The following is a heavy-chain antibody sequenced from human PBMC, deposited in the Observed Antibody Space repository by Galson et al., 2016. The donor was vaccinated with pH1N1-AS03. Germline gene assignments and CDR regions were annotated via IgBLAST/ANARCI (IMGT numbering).Heavy chain of an antibody. CDR3: ARQVRDGYNYYFGY. Sequence: QSGAEVKKPGESLKISCKTSGYIFTSYWVAWVRHMPGKGLEWMGIIYPGDSDTRYSPSFQGHVTISADRSINTAYLQWSSLMASDAAIYYCARQVRDGYNYYFGYWGQGILVTVSS. V-gene: IGHV5-51*01. D-gene: IGHD5-24*01. CDR1: GYIFTSYW. CDR2: IYPGDSDT. J-gene: IGHJ4*02.